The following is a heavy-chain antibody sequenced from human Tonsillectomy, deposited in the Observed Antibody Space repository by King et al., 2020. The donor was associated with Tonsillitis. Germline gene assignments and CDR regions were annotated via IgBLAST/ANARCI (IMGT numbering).Heavy chain of an antibody. CDR1: GGSISGYY. D-gene: IGHD2-15*01. CDR2: IYYSGST. V-gene: IGHV4-59*01. J-gene: IGHJ3*02. Sequence: QLQESGPGLVKPSETLSLICTVSGGSISGYYWSWIRQPPGKGLEWIGYIYYSGSTNYNPSLKSRVTFSVDTSKNQFSLRLSSVTAADTAVYYCARENCSGGNCYAIDAFDIWGQGTMVTVSS. CDR3: ARENCSGGNCYAIDAFDI.